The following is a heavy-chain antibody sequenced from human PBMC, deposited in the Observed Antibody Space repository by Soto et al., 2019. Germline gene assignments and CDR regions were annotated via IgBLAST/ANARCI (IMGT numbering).Heavy chain of an antibody. CDR1: QFTFNVYG. V-gene: IGHV3-23*01. CDR2: ISVTGENS. CDR3: AKQHGAWPSNWLDA. Sequence: GGSLRLSCTASQFTFNVYGMSWVRQAPGKGLEWVSSISVTGENSLYADSVRGRFTMSRDNSKDILYLQMNSLRVDDTAMYYCAKQHGAWPSNWLDAWGQGALVTVSS. J-gene: IGHJ5*02.